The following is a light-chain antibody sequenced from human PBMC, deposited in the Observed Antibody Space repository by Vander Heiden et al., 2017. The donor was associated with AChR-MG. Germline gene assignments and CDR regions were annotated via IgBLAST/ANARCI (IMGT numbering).Light chain of an antibody. CDR3: QRYGGSQGYI. Sequence: ELVLTQSPGTLSLSPGERATLSCRASQSDSYNSLVWYQQKPGPAPRLLIYGASSRATGIPDRFSGTGSGTEFTLTVTRMEPEDFAVYYCQRYGGSQGYIYGPGTKLEL. CDR1: QSDSYNS. J-gene: IGKJ2*01. CDR2: GAS. V-gene: IGKV3-20*01.